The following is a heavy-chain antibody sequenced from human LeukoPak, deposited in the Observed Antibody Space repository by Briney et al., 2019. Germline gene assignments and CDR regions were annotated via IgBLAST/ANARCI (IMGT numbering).Heavy chain of an antibody. Sequence: PGRSLRLSCAASGFTFSTYGMTWVRQAPGKGLEWVSAISGSGGSTYYADSVKGRFTISRDNSKNTLYLQMNSLRAEDTAVYYCARRLDRGYGFYYYYGMDVWGQGTTVTVSS. CDR3: ARRLDRGYGFYYYYGMDV. CDR1: GFTFSTYG. CDR2: ISGSGGST. D-gene: IGHD1-1*01. V-gene: IGHV3-23*01. J-gene: IGHJ6*02.